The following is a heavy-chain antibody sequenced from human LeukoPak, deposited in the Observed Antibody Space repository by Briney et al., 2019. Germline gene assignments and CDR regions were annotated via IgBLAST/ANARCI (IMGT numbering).Heavy chain of an antibody. CDR3: ARDRHGYFDY. CDR2: ISHNGETK. J-gene: IGHJ4*02. CDR1: EFTFSDHY. Sequence: GGSLRLSCAASEFTFSDHYMIWLRQAPGKGLEAISYISHNGETKYYADSVKGRLSISRDNAKSSLYLQMNSLRVEDTAVYYCARDRHGYFDYWGQGTLVTVSS. V-gene: IGHV3-11*01. D-gene: IGHD6-13*01.